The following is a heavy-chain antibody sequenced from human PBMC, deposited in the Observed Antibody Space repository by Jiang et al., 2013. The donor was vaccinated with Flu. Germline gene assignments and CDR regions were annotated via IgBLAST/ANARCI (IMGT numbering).Heavy chain of an antibody. Sequence: EWVSAINAGGGSTFYGDSVKGRFTVSRDNSRNTLYLQMSSLRAEDTAVYYCAKDLTVSNMIVVPDWGQGTLVTVSS. V-gene: IGHV3-23*01. J-gene: IGHJ1*01. CDR2: INAGGGST. CDR3: AKDLTVSNMIVVPD. D-gene: IGHD3-22*01.